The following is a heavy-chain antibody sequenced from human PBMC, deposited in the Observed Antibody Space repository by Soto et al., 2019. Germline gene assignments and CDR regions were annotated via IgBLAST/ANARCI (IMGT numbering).Heavy chain of an antibody. J-gene: IGHJ4*02. Sequence: QVPLVQSGAEVKKPGSSVKVSCKASGGTFSSYAISWVRQAPGPGLEWMGGTIPIFGTAHYAQKFQGRVTITEDESTSTAYMQLSSLRSEDTAVYYCASPQGQHVGARGYFDYWGQGTRVTVSS. V-gene: IGHV1-69*01. CDR1: GGTFSSYA. CDR2: TIPIFGTA. D-gene: IGHD1-26*01. CDR3: ASPQGQHVGARGYFDY.